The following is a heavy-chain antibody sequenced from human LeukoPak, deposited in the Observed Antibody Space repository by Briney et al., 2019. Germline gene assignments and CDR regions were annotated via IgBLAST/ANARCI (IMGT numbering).Heavy chain of an antibody. CDR2: IKSKIDGGTT. Sequence: GGSLRLSCAASELTLSNAWMSWVRQAPGKRLEWVGRIKSKIDGGTTDYAAPVEGRFTISRDDSKNTLYLQMNSLKTEDTAVYYCTTLTLIVVHNDYCGQGTLVTVSS. CDR1: ELTLSNAW. D-gene: IGHD3-22*01. V-gene: IGHV3-15*01. J-gene: IGHJ4*02. CDR3: TTLTLIVVHNDY.